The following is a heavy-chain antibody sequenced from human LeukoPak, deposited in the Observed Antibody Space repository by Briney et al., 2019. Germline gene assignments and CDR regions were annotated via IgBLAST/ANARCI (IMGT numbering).Heavy chain of an antibody. CDR1: GGSISGYY. D-gene: IGHD6-19*01. V-gene: IGHV4-31*03. Sequence: PSETLSLTCTVSGGSISGYYWSWIRQHPGKGLEWIGYSYGSANYNPSLKNRVTISITSNNQFSLRLTSVTVADTAVYYCARERGRLVDYWGRGILVTVSS. J-gene: IGHJ4*02. CDR3: ARERGRLVDY. CDR2: SYGSA.